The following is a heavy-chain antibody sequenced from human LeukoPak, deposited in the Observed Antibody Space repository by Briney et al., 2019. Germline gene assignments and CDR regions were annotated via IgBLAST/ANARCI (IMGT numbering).Heavy chain of an antibody. Sequence: PGGSLRLSCAASGFTFSRCWMHWVRQAPGKGLVWVSRIKSDGSTNYADSVKGRFTISRDNAKNTVSLQMNSLRAEDTGVYYCARAPAEIGGYYPEYFRHWGQGTLVTVSS. CDR3: ARAPAEIGGYYPEYFRH. D-gene: IGHD3-22*01. CDR1: GFTFSRCW. V-gene: IGHV3-74*01. CDR2: IKSDGST. J-gene: IGHJ1*01.